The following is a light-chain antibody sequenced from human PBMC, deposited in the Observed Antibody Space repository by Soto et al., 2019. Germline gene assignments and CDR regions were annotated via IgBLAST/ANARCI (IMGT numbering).Light chain of an antibody. CDR2: EVH. Sequence: QSVLTQPPSASGSLGQSVTFSCTGTSSDVGGYNYVSWYQQHPGKAPKLIVYEVHKRPSGVPDRFSGSKSGNTASLTVSGLQAEDEADYHCSSYGGNDWVFGGGIKLTVL. CDR1: SSDVGGYNY. CDR3: SSYGGNDWV. J-gene: IGLJ3*02. V-gene: IGLV2-8*01.